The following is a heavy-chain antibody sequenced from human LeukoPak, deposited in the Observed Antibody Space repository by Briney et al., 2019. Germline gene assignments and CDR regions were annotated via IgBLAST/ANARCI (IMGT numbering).Heavy chain of an antibody. D-gene: IGHD6-19*01. J-gene: IGHJ4*02. CDR3: TRQSSGWPLDF. CDR1: GYSFTSNW. Sequence: GESLKISCKGSGYSFTSNWIAWVRQMPGKGLEWMGIIYPTDSTTRYSPSFQGHFTISADKSISTAYLQWSSLKAPDTAMYYCTRQSSGWPLDFWGQGTLVTVSS. V-gene: IGHV5-51*01. CDR2: IYPTDSTT.